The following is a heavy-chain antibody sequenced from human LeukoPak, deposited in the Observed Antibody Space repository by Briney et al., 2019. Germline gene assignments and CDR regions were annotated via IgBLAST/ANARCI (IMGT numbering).Heavy chain of an antibody. CDR1: GGSFSGYY. D-gene: IGHD3-10*01. CDR3: ASSKVAMVRGVIVNPLDY. CDR2: INHSGST. V-gene: IGHV4-34*01. Sequence: SETLSLTCAVYGGSFSGYYWSWIRQPPGKGLEWIGEINHSGSTNYNPSLKGRVTISVDTSKNQFSLKLSSVTAADTAVYYCASSKVAMVRGVIVNPLDYWGQGTLVTVSS. J-gene: IGHJ4*02.